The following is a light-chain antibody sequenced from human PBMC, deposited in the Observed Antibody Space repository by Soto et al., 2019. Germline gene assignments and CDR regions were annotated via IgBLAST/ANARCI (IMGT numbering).Light chain of an antibody. Sequence: QSALAQPASVSGSPGQSITISCSGSISDVGSSGPVSWYQHHPGQVPKLIIYEGSRRPSGVSSRFSGSKTGNTASLTITGLQAEDEANYYCCSYVGARTYVFGTGTKATVL. J-gene: IGLJ1*01. CDR2: EGS. CDR1: ISDVGSSGP. CDR3: CSYVGARTYV. V-gene: IGLV2-23*01.